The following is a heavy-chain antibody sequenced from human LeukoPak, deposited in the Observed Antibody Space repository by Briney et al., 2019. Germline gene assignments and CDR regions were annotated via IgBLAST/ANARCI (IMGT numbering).Heavy chain of an antibody. CDR3: ARHGDGYLSYFDY. Sequence: SETLSLNCSVSGGSISSYYWSWLRPPPGQGLEWIGYIYYSGSTNYSPSLKSRVTISVDTSKNQFSLRLSSVTAADTAVYYCARHGDGYLSYFDYWGQGTLVTVSS. CDR1: GGSISSYY. CDR2: IYYSGST. V-gene: IGHV4-59*08. D-gene: IGHD5-12*01. J-gene: IGHJ4*02.